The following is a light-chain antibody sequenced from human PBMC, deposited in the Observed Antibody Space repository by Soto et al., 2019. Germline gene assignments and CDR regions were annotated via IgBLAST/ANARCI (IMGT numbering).Light chain of an antibody. CDR1: SSDVGGYNY. CDR2: EVS. J-gene: IGLJ2*01. V-gene: IGLV2-14*01. Sequence: QSALTQPASVSGSPGQSMTISCTGTSSDVGGYNYVSWYQHHPGKAPKLIIYEVSNRPSGVSNRFSGSKSANTASLTISGLQAEDEADYYCTSYTSRSHVLFGGGTQLTVL. CDR3: TSYTSRSHVL.